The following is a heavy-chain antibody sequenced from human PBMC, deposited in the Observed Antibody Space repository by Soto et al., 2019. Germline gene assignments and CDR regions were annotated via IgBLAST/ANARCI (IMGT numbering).Heavy chain of an antibody. J-gene: IGHJ3*02. V-gene: IGHV1-69*12. CDR1: GGTFSNHA. CDR2: IIPIFTTT. CDR3: AREVAADGTFREDVFDI. Sequence: QVHQVQSGAEVKKPGSSVKVSCKAPGGTFSNHAINWVRQAPGQGLEWMRRIIPIFTTTNYAQKSQGRVSMTADDSTTTAYMELSSLKHDDMAVYYCAREVAADGTFREDVFDIWGQGTLGTVSS. D-gene: IGHD6-13*01.